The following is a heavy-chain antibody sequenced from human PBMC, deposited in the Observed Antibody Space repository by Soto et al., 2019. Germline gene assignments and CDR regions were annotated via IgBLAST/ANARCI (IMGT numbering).Heavy chain of an antibody. V-gene: IGHV2-5*02. D-gene: IGHD4-17*01. CDR1: GFSLSTYHMG. Sequence: QITLKESGPTLVRPAQTLTLTCDFSGFSLSTYHMGVAWIRQPPGKALELLALIYWDDDKRYSPSLKDRLAISKDTSSNPVVLTITNMDPGDTATYFCAHAGDYDLLTFDHWGPGTLVTVSS. CDR2: IYWDDDK. CDR3: AHAGDYDLLTFDH. J-gene: IGHJ4*02.